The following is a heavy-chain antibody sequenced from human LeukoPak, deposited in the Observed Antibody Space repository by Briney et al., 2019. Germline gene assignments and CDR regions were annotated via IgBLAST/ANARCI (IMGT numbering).Heavy chain of an antibody. V-gene: IGHV4-59*12. D-gene: IGHD6-19*01. Sequence: SETLSLTCTVSGGSISSYYWSWIRQPPGKGLEWIGYIYYSGSTNYNPSLKSRVTISVDTSKNQFSLKLSSVTAADTAVYYCARAGKSGSGWYPVDYWGQGTLVTVSS. J-gene: IGHJ4*02. CDR1: GGSISSYY. CDR2: IYYSGST. CDR3: ARAGKSGSGWYPVDY.